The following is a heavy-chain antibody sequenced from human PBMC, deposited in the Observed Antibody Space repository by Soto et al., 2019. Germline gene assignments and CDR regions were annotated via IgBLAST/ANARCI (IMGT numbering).Heavy chain of an antibody. J-gene: IGHJ4*02. D-gene: IGHD1-26*01. CDR3: AKNSGSLPDY. Sequence: GGSLRLSCAASGFTFSNYAMSWVRQAPGKGLEWVSTIGGSGGRTYYADSVKGRFTISRDNSKNTLYLQMNSLRAEDTAVYYCAKNSGSLPDYWGQGTLVTVSS. V-gene: IGHV3-23*01. CDR1: GFTFSNYA. CDR2: IGGSGGRT.